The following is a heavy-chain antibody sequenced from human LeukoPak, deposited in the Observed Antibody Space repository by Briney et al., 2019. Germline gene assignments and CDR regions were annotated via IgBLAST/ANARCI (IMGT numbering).Heavy chain of an antibody. CDR3: ARDRVVGPTDAFDI. J-gene: IGHJ3*02. Sequence: ASVKVSCKASGYTFTSYDINWVRQATGQGLEWMGWMNPNSGNTGYAQKFQGRVTMTRNTSISTAYMELSSLRSEDTAMYYCARDRVVGPTDAFDIWGQGTMVTVSS. V-gene: IGHV1-8*01. CDR2: MNPNSGNT. CDR1: GYTFTSYD. D-gene: IGHD1-26*01.